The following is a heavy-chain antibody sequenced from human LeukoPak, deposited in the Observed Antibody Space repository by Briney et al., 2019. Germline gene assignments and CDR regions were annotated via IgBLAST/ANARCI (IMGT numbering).Heavy chain of an antibody. V-gene: IGHV4-39*01. CDR3: ASVGKLGYYFDF. J-gene: IGHJ4*02. D-gene: IGHD7-27*01. CDR2: IYYSGRT. Sequence: SETLSLTCNVSGGSISSSSYYWGWIRQSPGKGLEWIGDIYYSGRTYNKNPSLESGVTISIDTSKSQFSLKLSSVSAADTAIYYCASVGKLGYYFDFWGQGTLVTVSS. CDR1: GGSISSSSYY.